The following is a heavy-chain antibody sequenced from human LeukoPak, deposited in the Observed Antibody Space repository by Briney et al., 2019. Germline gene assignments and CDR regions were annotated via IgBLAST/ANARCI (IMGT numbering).Heavy chain of an antibody. CDR3: ARGGYSSSWYHDS. D-gene: IGHD6-13*01. Sequence: GGSLRLSCAASGFTFSSYSMNWVRQAPGKGLEWVSSISSSSNMYYADSVKGRFTISRDNAKNSLYMQVNSLRAEDTAVYYCARGGYSSSWYHDSWGQGTLSPSPQ. CDR2: ISSSSNM. J-gene: IGHJ4*02. V-gene: IGHV3-21*01. CDR1: GFTFSSYS.